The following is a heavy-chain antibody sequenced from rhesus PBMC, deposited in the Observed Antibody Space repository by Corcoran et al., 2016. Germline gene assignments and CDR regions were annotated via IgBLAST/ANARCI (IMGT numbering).Heavy chain of an antibody. Sequence: QVQLQESGPGLVKPSENLSLTCAVSGYSISSNYWSGIRQPPGKGLEWIGYIYGSSGSPYYNPSLKIRVTISTDTSKNQFSLKLSSVTAADTAVYYCARGSFRNAFDFWGQGLRVTVSS. CDR3: ARGSFRNAFDF. J-gene: IGHJ3*01. CDR1: GYSISSNY. CDR2: IYGSSGSP. D-gene: IGHD5-12*01. V-gene: IGHV4-147*01.